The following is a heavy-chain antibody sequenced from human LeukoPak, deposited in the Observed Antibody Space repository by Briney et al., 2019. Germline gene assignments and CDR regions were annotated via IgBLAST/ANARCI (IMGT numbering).Heavy chain of an antibody. Sequence: PSETLSLTCAFYGGSISDYYWSWIRQPPGKGLEWIGYIYYSGSTNYNPSLKSRVTISVDTSKNQFSLKLSSVTAADTAVYYCARRVAAAGTYFDYWGQGTLVTVSS. J-gene: IGHJ4*02. D-gene: IGHD6-13*01. CDR2: IYYSGST. CDR3: ARRVAAAGTYFDY. V-gene: IGHV4-59*08. CDR1: GGSISDYY.